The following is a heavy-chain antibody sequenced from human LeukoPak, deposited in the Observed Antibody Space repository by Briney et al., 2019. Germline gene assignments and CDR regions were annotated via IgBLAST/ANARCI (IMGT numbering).Heavy chain of an antibody. V-gene: IGHV6-1*01. Sequence: SQTLSLTCAISVDSVSSNSVAWNWIRQSPSRGLEWLGRTYYRSKWYNDYAVFVKSRIIINPDTSKNQFSLQLNSVTPEDTAVYYCARAEAPTYYYGMDVWGQGTTVTVSS. CDR1: VDSVSSNSVA. CDR3: ARAEAPTYYYGMDV. J-gene: IGHJ6*02. CDR2: TYYRSKWYN.